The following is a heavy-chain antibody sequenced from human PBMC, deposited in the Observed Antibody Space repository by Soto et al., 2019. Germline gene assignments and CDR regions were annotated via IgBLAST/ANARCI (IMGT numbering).Heavy chain of an antibody. CDR2: ISYDGSNK. CDR3: AKVLITMVRGVRHYYYYYGMDV. Sequence: QVQLVESGGGVVQPGRSLRLSCAASGFTFSSYGMHWVRQAPGKGLEWVAVISYDGSNKYYADSVKGRFTISRDNSKNTLYLQMNSLRAVDTAVYYCAKVLITMVRGVRHYYYYYGMDVWGQGTTVTVSS. J-gene: IGHJ6*02. V-gene: IGHV3-30*18. CDR1: GFTFSSYG. D-gene: IGHD3-10*01.